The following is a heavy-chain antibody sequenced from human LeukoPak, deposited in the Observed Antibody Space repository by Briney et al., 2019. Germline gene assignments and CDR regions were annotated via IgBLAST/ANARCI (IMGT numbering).Heavy chain of an antibody. V-gene: IGHV4-38-2*02. CDR2: IYHSGST. Sequence: ASETLSLTCTVSGYSISSGYYWGWIRQPPGKGLEWIGSIYHSGSTYYNPSLKSRVTISVDTSKNQFSLKLSSVTAADTAVYYCARGGYYPHWYFDLWGRGTLVTVSS. J-gene: IGHJ2*01. CDR1: GYSISSGYY. D-gene: IGHD3-22*01. CDR3: ARGGYYPHWYFDL.